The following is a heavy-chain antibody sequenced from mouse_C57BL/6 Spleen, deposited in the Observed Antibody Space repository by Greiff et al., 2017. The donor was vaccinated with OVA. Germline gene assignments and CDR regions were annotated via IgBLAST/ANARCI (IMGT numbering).Heavy chain of an antibody. CDR3: TREAAQVYYFDY. V-gene: IGHV5-9-1*02. CDR1: GFTFSSYA. D-gene: IGHD3-2*02. J-gene: IGHJ2*01. CDR2: ISSGGDYI. Sequence: EVKLMESGEGLVKPGGSLKLSCAASGFTFSSYAMSWVRQTPEKRLEWVAYISSGGDYIYYADTVKGRFTISRDNARNTLYLQMSSLKSEDTAMYYCTREAAQVYYFDYWGQGTTLTVSS.